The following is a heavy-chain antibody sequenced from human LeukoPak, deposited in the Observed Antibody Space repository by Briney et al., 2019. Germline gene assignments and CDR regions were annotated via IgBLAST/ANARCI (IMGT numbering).Heavy chain of an antibody. CDR2: MNTNSGST. J-gene: IGHJ6*03. Sequence: ASVKVSCKASGYTLSRYDLNWVRQATGQGLEWMGWMNTNSGSTGYAQRFEGRVTMTTDTSTSTAHMELRSLRSDDTAVYYCARDYYGSGSYLESPNPYYYYYMDVWGKGTTVTVSS. V-gene: IGHV1-8*01. CDR1: GYTLSRYD. D-gene: IGHD3-10*01. CDR3: ARDYYGSGSYLESPNPYYYYYMDV.